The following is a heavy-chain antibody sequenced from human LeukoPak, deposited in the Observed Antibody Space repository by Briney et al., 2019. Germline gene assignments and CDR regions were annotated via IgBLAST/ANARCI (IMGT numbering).Heavy chain of an antibody. D-gene: IGHD2/OR15-2a*01. CDR2: INPNSGGT. J-gene: IGHJ4*02. Sequence: GASVEVSCKASEYTFTGYYMHWVRQAPGQGLEWMGWINPNSGGTNYAQKFQGRVTMTRDTSISTAYMELSRLRSDDTAVYYCAREIVSLGSDYWGQGTLVTVSS. CDR3: AREIVSLGSDY. V-gene: IGHV1-2*02. CDR1: EYTFTGYY.